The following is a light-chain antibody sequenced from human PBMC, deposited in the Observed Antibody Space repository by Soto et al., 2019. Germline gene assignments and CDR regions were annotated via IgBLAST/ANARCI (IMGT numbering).Light chain of an antibody. J-gene: IGKJ5*01. Sequence: EIVMTPSPATLSVSPWETAILSSRASQSVSSNLAWYQQKPGQAPRLLIYGASTRATGIPARFSGSGSGTEFTLTISSLQSEDFAVYYCQQYNNWPPITFGQGTRLEIK. V-gene: IGKV3-15*01. CDR1: QSVSSN. CDR3: QQYNNWPPIT. CDR2: GAS.